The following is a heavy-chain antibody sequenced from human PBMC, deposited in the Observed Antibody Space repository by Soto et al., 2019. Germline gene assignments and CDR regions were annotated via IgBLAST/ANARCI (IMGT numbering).Heavy chain of an antibody. CDR2: INSGSTTV. D-gene: IGHD3-10*01. CDR3: ARDPSRGFSSRFDN. J-gene: IGHJ4*02. CDR1: GFTFNTYS. Sequence: PGGSLRLSCAASGFTFNTYSMNWVRQAPGKGLEWVSYINSGSTTVYYANPVKGRFTISRDNAKNSVYLQMNSLRDEDTAVYYCARDPSRGFSSRFDNWGQGTLVTVSS. V-gene: IGHV3-48*02.